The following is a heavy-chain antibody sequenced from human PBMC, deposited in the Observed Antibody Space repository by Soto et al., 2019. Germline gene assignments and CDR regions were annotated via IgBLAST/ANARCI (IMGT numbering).Heavy chain of an antibody. Sequence: QMQLQESGPGLVKPSQTLSLTCTVSGGSIRSGGHYWTWIRQLPGQGLEWIGYIYYSGRTYYSPSLQRRLTISVDTSQNQFSLRLTSVTAADTAVYYCVVGLEDVVGGKLVYWGQGALVTVSS. J-gene: IGHJ4*02. CDR1: GGSIRSGGHY. D-gene: IGHD2-15*01. CDR3: VVGLEDVVGGKLVY. CDR2: IYYSGRT. V-gene: IGHV4-31*03.